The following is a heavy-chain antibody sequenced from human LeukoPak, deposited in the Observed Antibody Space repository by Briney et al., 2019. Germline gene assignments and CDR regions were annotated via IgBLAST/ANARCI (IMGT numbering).Heavy chain of an antibody. J-gene: IGHJ4*02. V-gene: IGHV4-59*01. CDR1: GGSISSYY. D-gene: IGHD2-15*01. CDR2: IYYSGST. CDR3: ARDSCSGGSCYLGY. Sequence: SETPSLTCTVSGGSISSYYWSWIRQPPGKGLEWIGYIYYSGSTNYNPSLKSRVTISVDTSKNQFSLKLSSVTAADTAVYYCARDSCSGGSCYLGYWGQGTLVTVSS.